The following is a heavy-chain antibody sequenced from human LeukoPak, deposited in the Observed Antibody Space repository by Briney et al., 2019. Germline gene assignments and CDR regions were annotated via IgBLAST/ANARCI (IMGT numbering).Heavy chain of an antibody. CDR3: ARERRSSGWYPADY. J-gene: IGHJ4*02. CDR2: INPNSGGT. CDR1: GYTFTDYY. Sequence: ASVTVSFKASGYTFTDYYMHWVRQAPGQGLEWMGWINPNSGGTNYAQKFQGRVTMTRDTSISTAYMELSRLRSDDTAVYYCARERRSSGWYPADYWGQGTLVTVSS. V-gene: IGHV1-2*02. D-gene: IGHD6-19*01.